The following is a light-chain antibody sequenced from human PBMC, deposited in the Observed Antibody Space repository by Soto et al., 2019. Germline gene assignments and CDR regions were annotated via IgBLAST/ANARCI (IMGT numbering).Light chain of an antibody. V-gene: IGKV3D-20*02. CDR1: QSVSSSF. CDR2: GAS. J-gene: IGKJ5*01. Sequence: ESVLTQSPGTLSLSPGERATLSCRASQSVSSSFLAWYQQKRGQPPRLLIYGASNRATGIPDRFSGSGSGTDFTLTISSLEPEDFAVYYCQQRSNWPPITFGQGTRLEI. CDR3: QQRSNWPPIT.